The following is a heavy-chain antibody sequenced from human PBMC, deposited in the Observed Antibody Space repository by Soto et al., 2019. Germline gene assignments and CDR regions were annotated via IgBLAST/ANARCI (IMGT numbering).Heavy chain of an antibody. CDR2: IWYDGSNK. CDR3: ARDLETAAMDYYYYGMDV. J-gene: IGHJ6*02. D-gene: IGHD2-2*01. CDR1: GFTFSSYG. V-gene: IGHV3-33*01. Sequence: GGSLRLSCAASGFTFSSYGMHWVRQAPGKGLEWVAVIWYDGSNKYYADSVKGRFTISRDNSKNTLYLQMNSLRAEDTAVYYCARDLETAAMDYYYYGMDVWGQGTTVTVSS.